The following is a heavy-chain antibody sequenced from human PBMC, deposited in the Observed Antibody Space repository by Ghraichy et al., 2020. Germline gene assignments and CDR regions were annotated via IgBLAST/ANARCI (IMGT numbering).Heavy chain of an antibody. Sequence: SETLSLTCNVSGGSISSGNYYWAWIRQSPEKGLEWIGSISYSGSTYYNPSLKSRVTISEDTSNNHFSLKLTSVTAADTALYYCARPWSDDSGFDVWGPGKLVTVS. CDR2: ISYSGST. CDR1: GGSISSGNYY. V-gene: IGHV4-39*02. D-gene: IGHD3-3*01. CDR3: ARPWSDDSGFDV. J-gene: IGHJ3*01.